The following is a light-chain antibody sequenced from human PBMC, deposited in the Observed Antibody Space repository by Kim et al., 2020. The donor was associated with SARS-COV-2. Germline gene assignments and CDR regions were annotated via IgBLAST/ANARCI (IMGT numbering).Light chain of an antibody. Sequence: QSALTQSPSASGSPGQSVAISCTGTTNDVGAYNYVSWYQQHPGKAPKLILYELTKRPSGVPDRFSGSKSGNTASLTVSGLQAEDEAHYYCSSYAGTNNVIFGGGTQLTVL. CDR1: TNDVGAYNY. J-gene: IGLJ2*01. CDR3: SSYAGTNNVI. CDR2: ELT. V-gene: IGLV2-8*01.